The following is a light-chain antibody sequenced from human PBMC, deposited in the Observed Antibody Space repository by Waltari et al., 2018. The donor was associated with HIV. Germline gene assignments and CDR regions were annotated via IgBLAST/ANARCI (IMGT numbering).Light chain of an antibody. Sequence: QSVLTQPPSVSAAPGQKFTISCPGSSSNIGNNYFSWYQHLQGTAPKVLIYDNNKRPSGIPDRFSGAKSGTSATLGITALQTGDEADYYCGTWDSSLSAGVFGGGTKLTVL. J-gene: IGLJ2*01. CDR1: SSNIGNNY. CDR3: GTWDSSLSAGV. CDR2: DNN. V-gene: IGLV1-51*01.